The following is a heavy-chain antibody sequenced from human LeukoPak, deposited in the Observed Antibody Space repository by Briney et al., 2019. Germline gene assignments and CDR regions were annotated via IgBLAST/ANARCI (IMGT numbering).Heavy chain of an antibody. J-gene: IGHJ4*02. V-gene: IGHV3-30*02. CDR2: IRYDGSNK. D-gene: IGHD6-19*01. CDR1: GFTFSSYG. CDR3: AKDMIYSSDYFDY. Sequence: GGSLRLSCAASGFTFSSYGMHWVRQAPGKGLEWVAFIRYDGSNKYYADSVKGRFTISRDNSKNTLYLQMNSLRAEDTAVYYCAKDMIYSSDYFDYWGQGTLVTVSS.